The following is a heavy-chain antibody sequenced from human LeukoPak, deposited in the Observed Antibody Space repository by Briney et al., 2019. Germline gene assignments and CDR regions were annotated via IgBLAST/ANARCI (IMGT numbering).Heavy chain of an antibody. CDR2: INPNSGGT. CDR1: GYTFTGYY. Sequence: ASVKVSCKASGYTFTGYYMHWVRQAPGQGLEWMGWINPNSGGTNYAQKFQGRVTMTRDTSISTAYMELSSLRSEDTAVYYCARGSIVATFNWFDPWGQGTLVTVSS. V-gene: IGHV1-2*02. CDR3: ARGSIVATFNWFDP. D-gene: IGHD5-12*01. J-gene: IGHJ5*02.